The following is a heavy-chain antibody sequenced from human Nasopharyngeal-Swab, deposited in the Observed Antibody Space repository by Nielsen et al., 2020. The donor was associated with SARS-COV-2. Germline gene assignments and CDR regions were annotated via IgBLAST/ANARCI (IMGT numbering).Heavy chain of an antibody. D-gene: IGHD5-18*01. J-gene: IGHJ5*02. CDR1: GSSISSGYY. Sequence: SETLSLTCTVSGSSISSGYYWGWIRQPPGKGLEWIGSIYHSGSTYYNPSLESRVTISVDTSKNQFSLKLSSVTAADTAVYYCAREGYSYGNNWFDPWGQGTLVTVSS. CDR3: AREGYSYGNNWFDP. CDR2: IYHSGST. V-gene: IGHV4-38-2*02.